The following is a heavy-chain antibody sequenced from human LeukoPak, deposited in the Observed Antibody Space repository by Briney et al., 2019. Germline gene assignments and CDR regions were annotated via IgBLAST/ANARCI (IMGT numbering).Heavy chain of an antibody. Sequence: GGSLRLSCAASGFTFSSYGMHWVRQAPGKGLEWVADIWYDGSNKYYADSVKGRFTISRENSKSTLYLQMHSLRAEDTAVEYCVRERQIVVVVADTRGGFDYWGKGTLVTVSS. CDR3: VRERQIVVVVADTRGGFDY. CDR1: GFTFSSYG. V-gene: IGHV3-33*01. D-gene: IGHD2-15*01. J-gene: IGHJ4*02. CDR2: IWYDGSNK.